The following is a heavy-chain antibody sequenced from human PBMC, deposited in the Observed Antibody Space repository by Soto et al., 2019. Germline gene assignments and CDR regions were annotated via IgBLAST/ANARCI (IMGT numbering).Heavy chain of an antibody. CDR2: ISGSGGST. J-gene: IGHJ4*02. Sequence: EVQLLESGGGLVQPGGSLRLSCAASGFTFSSYAMSWVRQAPGKGLEWVSDISGSGGSTYYADSVKGRFTISRDNSKNTLYLQMNSLRAEDTAVYYCAKDLYYYDSSGYSAQPTGLHWGQGTLVTVSS. V-gene: IGHV3-23*01. CDR3: AKDLYYYDSSGYSAQPTGLH. CDR1: GFTFSSYA. D-gene: IGHD3-22*01.